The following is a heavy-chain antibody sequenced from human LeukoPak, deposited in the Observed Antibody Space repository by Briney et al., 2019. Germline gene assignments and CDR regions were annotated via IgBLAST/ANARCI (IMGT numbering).Heavy chain of an antibody. CDR1: GFTFSSYG. J-gene: IGHJ4*02. V-gene: IGHV3-33*06. CDR3: AKDFRAYYDFWSGYYTYFDY. Sequence: GGSLRLSXAASGFTFSSYGMHWVRQAPGKGLEWVAVIWYDGSNKYYADSVKGRFTISRDNSKNTLYLQMNSLRAEDTAVYYCAKDFRAYYDFWSGYYTYFDYWGQGTLVTVSS. D-gene: IGHD3-3*01. CDR2: IWYDGSNK.